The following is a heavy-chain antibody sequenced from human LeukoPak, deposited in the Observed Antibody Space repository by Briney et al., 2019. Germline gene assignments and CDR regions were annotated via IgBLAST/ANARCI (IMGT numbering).Heavy chain of an antibody. CDR1: GGPFSGYY. Sequence: PSETLSLTCAVYGGPFSGYYWSWIRQPPGKGLEWIGEINHSGSTNYNPSLKSRVTISVDTSKNQFSLKLSSVTAADTAVYYCAREQSDYYDSSGVWDYWGQGTLVTVSS. V-gene: IGHV4-34*01. CDR2: INHSGST. CDR3: AREQSDYYDSSGVWDY. J-gene: IGHJ4*02. D-gene: IGHD3-22*01.